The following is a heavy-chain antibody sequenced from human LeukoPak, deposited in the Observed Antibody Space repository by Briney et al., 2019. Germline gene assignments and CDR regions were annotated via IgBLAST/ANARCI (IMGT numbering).Heavy chain of an antibody. CDR2: ISYDASNQ. D-gene: IGHD5-12*01. J-gene: IGHJ3*02. CDR1: GFTFSAFA. V-gene: IGHV3-30*09. Sequence: GRSLRLSCAASGFTFSAFAMHWARQAPGKGLEWRAAISYDASNQYYAVSVRGRFAISKDNPSNTLFLQMNSLRADDTAVYYCAGGTTDIVAEISDAFDIWGQGTVVTVSS. CDR3: AGGTTDIVAEISDAFDI.